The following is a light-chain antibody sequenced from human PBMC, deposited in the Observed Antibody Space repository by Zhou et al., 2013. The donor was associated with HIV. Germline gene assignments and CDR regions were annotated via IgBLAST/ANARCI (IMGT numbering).Light chain of an antibody. J-gene: IGKJ1*01. CDR1: QGISNF. CDR2: AAS. V-gene: IGKV1-27*01. CDR3: QKXNRAPQA. Sequence: DIQMTQSPSSLSASVGDRVTITCRASQGISNFLAWFQQKPGKVPKLLIYAASTLQSGVPSRFSGSGSGTDFTLTITNLQPEDAASYYCQKXNRAPQAFGQGTKVEIK.